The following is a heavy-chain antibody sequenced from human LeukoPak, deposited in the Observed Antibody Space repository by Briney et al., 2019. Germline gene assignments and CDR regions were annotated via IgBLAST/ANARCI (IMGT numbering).Heavy chain of an antibody. CDR2: INTNTGNP. D-gene: IGHD3-9*01. J-gene: IGHJ6*03. CDR1: GYTFTSYA. CDR3: ARGFGGDILTGYTQYYYYYMDV. V-gene: IGHV7-4-1*02. Sequence: GASVKVSCKASGYTFTSYAMNWVRQAPGQGLEWMGWINTNTGNPTYAQGFTGRFVFSLDTSVSTAYLQISSLKAEDTAVYYCARGFGGDILTGYTQYYYYYMDVWGKGTTVTISS.